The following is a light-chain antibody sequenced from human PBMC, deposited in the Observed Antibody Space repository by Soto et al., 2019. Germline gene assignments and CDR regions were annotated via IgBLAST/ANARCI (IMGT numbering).Light chain of an antibody. V-gene: IGLV2-14*01. CDR1: SSDVGGYNY. CDR3: YSYTTSSTYV. Sequence: QSVLTQPASVSGSPGQSITISCTGTSSDVGGYNYVSWYQQHPAKVPKLMIYHVSNQPSGVSDRFSGSKSGNTASLTISGLQAEDEADYYCYSYTTSSTYVFGNGTKVTVL. J-gene: IGLJ1*01. CDR2: HVS.